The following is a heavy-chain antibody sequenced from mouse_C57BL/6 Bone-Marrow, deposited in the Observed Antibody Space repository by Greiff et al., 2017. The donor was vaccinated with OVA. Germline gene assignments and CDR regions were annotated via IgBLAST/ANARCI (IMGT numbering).Heavy chain of an antibody. Sequence: QVQLQQSGPELVKPGASVKISCKASGYSFTSYYIHWVKQRPGQGLEWIGWIYPGSGNTKYNEKFKGKATLTADTSSSTAYMQLSSLTSEDSAVYYCADDYDEKAWFAYWGQGTLVTVSA. CDR3: ADDYDEKAWFAY. CDR1: GYSFTSYY. D-gene: IGHD2-4*01. CDR2: IYPGSGNT. V-gene: IGHV1-66*01. J-gene: IGHJ3*01.